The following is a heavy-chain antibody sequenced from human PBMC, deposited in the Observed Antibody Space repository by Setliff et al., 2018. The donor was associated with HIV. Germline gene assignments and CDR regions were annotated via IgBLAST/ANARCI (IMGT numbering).Heavy chain of an antibody. CDR3: ARARKRPYDILPGYYIDY. CDR2: ISSSSSYI. V-gene: IGHV3-21*01. D-gene: IGHD3-9*01. Sequence: PGGSLRLSCAASGFTFSSYSMNWVRQAPGKGLEWVSSISSSSSYIYYADSVKGRFTISRDNAKNSLYLQMNSLRAEDTAVYYCARARKRPYDILPGYYIDYWGQGTLVTVSS. J-gene: IGHJ4*02. CDR1: GFTFSSYS.